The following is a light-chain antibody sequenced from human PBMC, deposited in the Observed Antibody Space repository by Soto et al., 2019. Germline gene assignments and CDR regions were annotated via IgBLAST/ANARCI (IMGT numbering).Light chain of an antibody. CDR1: QSISSN. Sequence: EIVLAQSSAPLSLSLWEGATLSCRASQSISSNLAWYQQKPGQAPRLVIFDASTRATGIPDRFSGRGSGTDFTLTISSLQSEDSAVYFCQQYNDWPPITFGGGTKVDIK. CDR3: QQYNDWPPIT. V-gene: IGKV3-15*01. CDR2: DAS. J-gene: IGKJ4*01.